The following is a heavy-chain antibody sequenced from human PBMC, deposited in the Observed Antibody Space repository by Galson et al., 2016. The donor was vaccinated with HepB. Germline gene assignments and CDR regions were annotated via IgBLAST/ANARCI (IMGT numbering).Heavy chain of an antibody. CDR1: GFTFSNYV. Sequence: SLRLSCAASGFTFSNYVMHWVRQAPGKGLEWVAVISFDGNNKYYADSVKGRFTISRNNSENTLYPQMNSLRAEDTAVYYCARDYLHYDILTGSYDYWGQGTLVTVSS. J-gene: IGHJ4*02. V-gene: IGHV3-30-3*01. D-gene: IGHD3-9*01. CDR3: ARDYLHYDILTGSYDY. CDR2: ISFDGNNK.